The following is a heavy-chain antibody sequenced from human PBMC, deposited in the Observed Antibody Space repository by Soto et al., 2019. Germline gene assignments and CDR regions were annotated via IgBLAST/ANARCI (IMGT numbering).Heavy chain of an antibody. J-gene: IGHJ6*02. V-gene: IGHV3-33*01. Sequence: QVQLVESGGGVVQPGRSLRLSCAASGFTFSSYGMHWVRQAPGKGLEWVAVIWYDGSNKNYADSVKGRFTISRDNSKNTLYLQMNSLRAEDTAVYYCARDSSSSEGYYYYYGMDVWGQGTTVTVSS. CDR1: GFTFSSYG. D-gene: IGHD6-6*01. CDR3: ARDSSSSEGYYYYYGMDV. CDR2: IWYDGSNK.